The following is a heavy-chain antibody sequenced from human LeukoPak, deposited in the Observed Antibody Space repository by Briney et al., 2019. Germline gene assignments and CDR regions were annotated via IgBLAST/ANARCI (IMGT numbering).Heavy chain of an antibody. CDR1: GGSIRSNY. CDR3: ARSSTITIFGVLNWFDP. D-gene: IGHD3-3*01. Sequence: SETLSLTCTVSGGSIRSNYWSWIRQSAGKGLEWIGRISTDGSASYNPSLKSRLTMSVDTPKNQFSLTLNSVTAADTAVYYCARSSTITIFGVLNWFDPWGQGTLVTVSS. J-gene: IGHJ5*02. CDR2: ISTDGSA. V-gene: IGHV4-4*07.